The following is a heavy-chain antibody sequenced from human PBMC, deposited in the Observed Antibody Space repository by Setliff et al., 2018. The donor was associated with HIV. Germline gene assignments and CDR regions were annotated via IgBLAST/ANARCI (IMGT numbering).Heavy chain of an antibody. Sequence: ASVKVSCKASGYSFTGYYIHWMRQAPGQGPEWLGWINPNSGGTNYAQKSQGRVTMARDTSISTASMDLRSLRSDDTAFYYCARGGQNALRYFDWLPEGEYFHHWGQGTLVTVSS. V-gene: IGHV1-2*02. CDR2: INPNSGGT. CDR3: ARGGQNALRYFDWLPEGEYFHH. CDR1: GYSFTGYY. J-gene: IGHJ1*01. D-gene: IGHD3-9*01.